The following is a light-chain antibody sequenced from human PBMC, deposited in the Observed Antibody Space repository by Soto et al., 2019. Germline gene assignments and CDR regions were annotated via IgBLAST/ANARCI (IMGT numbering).Light chain of an antibody. CDR3: SAYTSSSTYVL. J-gene: IGLJ2*01. Sequence: QSALTQPASVSGSPGQSITISCTGTSSDVGGYKYVSWYQQHPGKAPKLMIYDVSNRPSGVSNRFSGSKSGNTASLTISGLQAEDEADYYCSAYTSSSTYVLFGGGTKLPVL. CDR1: SSDVGGYKY. CDR2: DVS. V-gene: IGLV2-14*01.